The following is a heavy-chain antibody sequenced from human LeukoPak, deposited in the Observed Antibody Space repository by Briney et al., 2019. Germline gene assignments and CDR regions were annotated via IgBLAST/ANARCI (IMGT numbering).Heavy chain of an antibody. J-gene: IGHJ4*02. Sequence: SETLSLTCTVSGGSISSYYWSWIRQPPGKGLEWIGSIYYSGSTYYNPSLKSRVTISVDTSKNQFSLKLSSVTAADTAVYYCARHARNFYYYDSSFGYWGQGTLVTVSS. D-gene: IGHD3-22*01. CDR2: IYYSGST. CDR3: ARHARNFYYYDSSFGY. V-gene: IGHV4-59*05. CDR1: GGSISSYY.